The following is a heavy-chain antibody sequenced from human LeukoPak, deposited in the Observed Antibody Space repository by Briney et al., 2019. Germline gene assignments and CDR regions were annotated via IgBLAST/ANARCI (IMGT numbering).Heavy chain of an antibody. CDR2: IIPIFGTA. D-gene: IGHD2-21*01. V-gene: IGHV1-69*13. J-gene: IGHJ5*02. CDR1: GYTFTSYG. Sequence: GASVKVSCKASGYTFTSYGISWVRQAPGQGLEWMGGIIPIFGTANYAQKFQGRVTITADESTSTAYMELSSLRSEDTAVYYCAREASYSPNWFDPWGQGTLVTVSS. CDR3: AREASYSPNWFDP.